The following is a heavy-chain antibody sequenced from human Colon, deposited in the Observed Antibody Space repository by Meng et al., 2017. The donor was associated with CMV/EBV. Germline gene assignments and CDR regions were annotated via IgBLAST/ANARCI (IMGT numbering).Heavy chain of an antibody. CDR1: GFTANDAW. V-gene: IGHV3-7*01. CDR2: ANEDGSDK. J-gene: IGHJ4*02. D-gene: IGHD2-8*01. CDR3: ASTGPLYGLYFCY. Sequence: GESLKISCVGSGFTANDAWMTWVRRAPGKGLEWVAKANEDGSDKYYVDSVKGRFTIFRDNAKNSVYLQMNSLRAEDTAVYYCASTGPLYGLYFCYWGQGTLVTVSS.